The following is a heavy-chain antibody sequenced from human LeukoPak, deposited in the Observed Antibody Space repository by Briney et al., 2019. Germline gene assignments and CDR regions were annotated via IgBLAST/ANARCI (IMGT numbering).Heavy chain of an antibody. V-gene: IGHV3-23*01. D-gene: IGHD3-9*01. CDR2: ISGSGGST. J-gene: IGHJ4*02. CDR1: GLTFSSYT. Sequence: GGSLRLSCAASGLTFSSYTMSWVRQAPGKGLEWVSAISGSGGSTYYADSAKGRFTISRDNSKNTLYLQMNSLRAEDTAVYYCAKVDYDILTGTDWGQGTLVTVSS. CDR3: AKVDYDILTGTD.